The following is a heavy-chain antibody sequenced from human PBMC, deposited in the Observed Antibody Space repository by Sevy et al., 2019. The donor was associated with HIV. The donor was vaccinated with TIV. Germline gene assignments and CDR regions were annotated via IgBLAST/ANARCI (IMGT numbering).Heavy chain of an antibody. V-gene: IGHV3-15*07. D-gene: IGHD4-17*01. CDR1: GFTFNFYG. J-gene: IGHJ4*02. CDR3: TTDREYGDYKGGFDS. CDR2: IRSNTDGGTR. Sequence: GGSLRLSCAASGFTFNFYGMHWVRQAPGKGLEWVGRIRSNTDGGTRDYAAPLKGRFTISRDDSKNTLYLQMNILKSADTAVYYCTTDREYGDYKGGFDSWGQGTLVTVSS.